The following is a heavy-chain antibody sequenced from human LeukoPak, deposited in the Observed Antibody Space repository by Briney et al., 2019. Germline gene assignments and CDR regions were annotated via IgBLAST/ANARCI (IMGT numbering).Heavy chain of an antibody. CDR2: INGDESST. J-gene: IGHJ4*02. CDR3: ARGAKWAYYFDY. D-gene: IGHD1-26*01. Sequence: GGSLRLSCAASAFTLNTYWMHWVRQVPGRGLEWVSRINGDESSTNYADSVKGRFTISRDNAKDTLYLHMNSLTAEDTAVYYCARGAKWAYYFDYWGQGTLVTVSS. V-gene: IGHV3-74*01. CDR1: AFTLNTYW.